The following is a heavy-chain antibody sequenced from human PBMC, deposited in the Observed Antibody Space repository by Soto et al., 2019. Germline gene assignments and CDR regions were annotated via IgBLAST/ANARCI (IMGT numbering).Heavy chain of an antibody. CDR1: GFTFSDYY. J-gene: IGHJ4*02. CDR3: ARDAGSQSQLFLDY. Sequence: GGSLRLSCAASGFTFSDYYMSWIRQAPGKGLEWVSYISGSGSTRYYADSVKGRFTISRDNAKNSLHLQMNSLRAEDTAVYYCARDAGSQSQLFLDYWGRGTLVTVSS. D-gene: IGHD5-18*01. CDR2: ISGSGSTR. V-gene: IGHV3-11*01.